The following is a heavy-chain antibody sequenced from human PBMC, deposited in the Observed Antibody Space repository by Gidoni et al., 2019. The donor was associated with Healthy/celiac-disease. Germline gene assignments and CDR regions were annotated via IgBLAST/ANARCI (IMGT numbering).Heavy chain of an antibody. J-gene: IGHJ4*02. CDR2: IYPGDSDT. Sequence: EVQLVQSGAEVKKPGESLKISCKGSGYSFTSYWIGWVRQMPGKGLEGMGIIYPGDSDTRYSPSFQGKVTISADKSISNAYLQWSSMKASDTGMYYCARIGLRAEMTKLCDYWGKGTLVTVSS. CDR3: ARIGLRAEMTKLCDY. V-gene: IGHV5-51*01. D-gene: IGHD4-17*01. CDR1: GYSFTSYW.